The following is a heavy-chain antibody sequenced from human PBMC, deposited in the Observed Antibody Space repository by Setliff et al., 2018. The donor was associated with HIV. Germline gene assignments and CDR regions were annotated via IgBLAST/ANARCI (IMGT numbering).Heavy chain of an antibody. V-gene: IGHV4-4*09. Sequence: SETLSLTCNVSGGSITNFYWSWIRQPPGKGLEWIGYIYNPGSTNFNPSLQSRVSMSVDVSTNQFSLRLTSVAAADTAVYYCARLRLAVMMSLDYFDLWGQGTLVTVS. CDR2: IYNPGST. D-gene: IGHD3-16*01. J-gene: IGHJ4*02. CDR1: GGSITNFY. CDR3: ARLRLAVMMSLDYFDL.